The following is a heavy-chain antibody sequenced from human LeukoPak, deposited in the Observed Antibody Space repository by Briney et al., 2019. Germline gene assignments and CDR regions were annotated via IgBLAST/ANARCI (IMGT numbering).Heavy chain of an antibody. CDR3: ARSDYYYYYMDV. CDR1: GYTFTSYD. CDR2: MNPNSGNT. V-gene: IGHV1-8*03. J-gene: IGHJ6*03. Sequence: ASVKVSCKASGYTFTSYDINWVRQATGQGLEWMGWMNPNSGNTGYAQKFQGRVTITRNTSISTAYMELSSLRSEDTAVYYCARSDYYYYYMDVWGKGTTVTVSS.